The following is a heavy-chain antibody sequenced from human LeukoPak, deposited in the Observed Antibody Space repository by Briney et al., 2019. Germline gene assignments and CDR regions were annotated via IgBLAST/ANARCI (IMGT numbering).Heavy chain of an antibody. CDR3: ARDMVRGVTTNYFDY. CDR2: IYYTGST. J-gene: IGHJ4*02. D-gene: IGHD3-10*01. Sequence: SETLSLTCTVSGGSISSGGYYWSWIRQPPGKGLEWIGYIYYTGSTNYNPSLKSRVSISVDTSKNQFSLKLSSVTAADTAVYYCARDMVRGVTTNYFDYWGQGTLVTVSS. V-gene: IGHV4-61*08. CDR1: GGSISSGGYY.